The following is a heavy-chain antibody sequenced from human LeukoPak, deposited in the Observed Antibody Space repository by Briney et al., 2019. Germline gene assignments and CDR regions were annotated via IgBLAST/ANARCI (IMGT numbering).Heavy chain of an antibody. CDR1: GGSISSGSYY. CDR2: IYTSGST. J-gene: IGHJ5*02. Sequence: SETLSLTCTVSGGSISSGSYYWSWIRQPAGKGLEWLGRIYTSGSTNYNPSLKSRVTISVDTSKNQFSLKLSSVTAADTAVYYCARDGAVGGYCSGGSCPPVGFDPWGQGTLVTVSS. D-gene: IGHD2-15*01. V-gene: IGHV4-61*02. CDR3: ARDGAVGGYCSGGSCPPVGFDP.